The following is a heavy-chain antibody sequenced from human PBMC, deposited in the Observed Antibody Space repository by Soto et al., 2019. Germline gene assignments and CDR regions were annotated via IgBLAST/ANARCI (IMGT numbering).Heavy chain of an antibody. Sequence: PGGSLRLSCTTSGFTVSSSHMSWVRQAPGKGLEWVSVIYSGGSSYYAVSVQGRFTISRDNSKNTVYLQMNNLRGEDTAMYYCARLGPYGSESYSFRYNWFDPWGQGTLVTVS. D-gene: IGHD3-10*01. V-gene: IGHV3-53*01. CDR1: GFTVSSSH. CDR3: ARLGPYGSESYSFRYNWFDP. CDR2: IYSGGSS. J-gene: IGHJ5*02.